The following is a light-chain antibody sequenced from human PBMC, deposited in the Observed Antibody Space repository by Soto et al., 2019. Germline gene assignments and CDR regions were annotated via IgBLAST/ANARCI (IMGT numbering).Light chain of an antibody. CDR1: KSITSSF. CDR2: GAS. CDR3: QQYENSPIT. V-gene: IGKV3-20*01. J-gene: IGKJ5*01. Sequence: DIVLTQSPGILSLSPGEIASLSCGASKSITSSFLTWYQQKPGQAPRLLIYGASSRATGIPDRFSGTGSETDFTLTINRLETEDCAVYYCQQYENSPITFGQGTRLAIK.